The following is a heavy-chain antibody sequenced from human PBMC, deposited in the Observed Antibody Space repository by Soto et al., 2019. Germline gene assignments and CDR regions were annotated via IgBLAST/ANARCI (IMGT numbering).Heavy chain of an antibody. J-gene: IGHJ5*02. CDR2: IYPDNSNT. V-gene: IGHV5-51*01. D-gene: IGHD2-15*01. CDR3: ARQGVAGPTVPLIWFDP. CDR1: GYFFAGYW. Sequence: PGESLKISCKGSGYFFAGYWIAWVRQMPGKSLEWMGIIYPDNSNTKYSRSFQGQVTISADKSSSTAYLQWSSLKASDTAIYYCARQGVAGPTVPLIWFDPWGQGTLVTVSS.